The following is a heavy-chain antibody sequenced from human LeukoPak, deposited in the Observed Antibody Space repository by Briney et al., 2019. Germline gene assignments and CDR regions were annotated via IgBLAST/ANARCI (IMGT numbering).Heavy chain of an antibody. CDR3: ARGSRRGWSGYLDY. CDR1: GGSFSGYY. V-gene: IGHV4-34*01. D-gene: IGHD3-3*01. CDR2: INHSGST. Sequence: SETPSLTCAVYGGSFSGYYWSWIRQPPGKGLEWIGEINHSGSTNYTPPLKSRVPISVDTYKHQFSLTLSSVPAADTAVYYCARGSRRGWSGYLDYWGQGTLVTVSS. J-gene: IGHJ4*02.